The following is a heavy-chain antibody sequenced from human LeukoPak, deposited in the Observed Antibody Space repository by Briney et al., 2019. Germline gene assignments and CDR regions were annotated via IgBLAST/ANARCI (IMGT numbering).Heavy chain of an antibody. V-gene: IGHV4-59*12. CDR1: GGSISSYY. J-gene: IGHJ3*02. CDR2: IYYSGST. CDR3: ARDKKDYDILTGPIPCAFDI. Sequence: PSETLSLTCTVSGGSISSYYWSWIRQPPGKGLEWIGYIYYSGSTYYNPSLKSRVTISVDTSKNQFSLKLSSVTAADTAVYYCARDKKDYDILTGPIPCAFDIWGQGTMVTVSS. D-gene: IGHD3-9*01.